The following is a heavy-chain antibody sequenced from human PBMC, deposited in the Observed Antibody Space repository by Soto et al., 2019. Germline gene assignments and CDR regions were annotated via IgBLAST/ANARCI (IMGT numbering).Heavy chain of an antibody. CDR1: GFTFSNAW. D-gene: IGHD2-15*01. J-gene: IGHJ4*02. CDR3: TTEAQDIVVVVAAVG. CDR2: IKSKTDGGTT. V-gene: IGHV3-15*01. Sequence: GGSLRLSCAASGFTFSNAWMSWVRQAPGKGLEWVGRIKSKTDGGTTDYAAPVKGRFTISRDDSKNTLYLQMNSLKTEDTAVYYCTTEAQDIVVVVAAVGWGQGTLVTVSS.